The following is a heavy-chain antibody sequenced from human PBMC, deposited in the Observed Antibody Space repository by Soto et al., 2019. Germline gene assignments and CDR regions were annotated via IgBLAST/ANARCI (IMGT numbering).Heavy chain of an antibody. Sequence: QVQLVQSGAEVKKPGSSVKVSCKASGGTFSSYTISWVRQAPGQGLEWMGRIIPILGIANYAQKFQGRVTMTADKSTSTAYMELSSLRSEDTAVYYCARRRDYYGSGSYKRGHYYGMDVWGQGTTVTVSS. CDR1: GGTFSSYT. CDR2: IIPILGIA. CDR3: ARRRDYYGSGSYKRGHYYGMDV. D-gene: IGHD3-10*01. V-gene: IGHV1-69*02. J-gene: IGHJ6*02.